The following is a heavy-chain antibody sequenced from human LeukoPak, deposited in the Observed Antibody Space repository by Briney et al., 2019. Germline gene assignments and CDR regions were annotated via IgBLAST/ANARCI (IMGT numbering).Heavy chain of an antibody. J-gene: IGHJ5*02. Sequence: SETLSLTCAVYGGSFSGYYWSWIRQPPGKGLEWIGEINHSGSTNYNPSLKSRVTISVDTSKNQFSLKLSSVTAADTAVYYCARGGPYYDILTGYYPDNWFDPWGQETLVTVSS. V-gene: IGHV4-34*01. CDR1: GGSFSGYY. CDR2: INHSGST. D-gene: IGHD3-9*01. CDR3: ARGGPYYDILTGYYPDNWFDP.